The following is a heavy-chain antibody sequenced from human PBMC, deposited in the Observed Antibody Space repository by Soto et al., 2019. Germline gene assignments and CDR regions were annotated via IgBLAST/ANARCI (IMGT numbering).Heavy chain of an antibody. CDR3: TRHHRVHYCSSTSCYYYYYMDV. CDR1: GFTFSGSA. J-gene: IGHJ6*03. D-gene: IGHD2-2*01. CDR2: IRSKANSYAT. V-gene: IGHV3-73*01. Sequence: EVQLVESGGGLVQPGGSLKLSCAASGFTFSGSAMHWVRQASGKGLEWVGRIRSKANSYATAYAASVKGRFTISRDDSKNTAYLQMNSLKTEDTAVYYCTRHHRVHYCSSTSCYYYYYMDVWGKGTTVTVSS.